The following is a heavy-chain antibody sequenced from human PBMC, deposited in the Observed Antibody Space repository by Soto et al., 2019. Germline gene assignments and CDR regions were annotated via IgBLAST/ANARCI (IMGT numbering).Heavy chain of an antibody. J-gene: IGHJ6*02. CDR2: ISSSSSYI. Sequence: GGSLRLSCAASGFTVSSYSMNWVRQAPGKGLEWVSSISSSSSYIYYADSLKGRFTISRDNAKNSLYLQMNSLRAEDTAVYYCAKDVLRFLEWLAFYGMDVWGQGTTVTVS. CDR3: AKDVLRFLEWLAFYGMDV. CDR1: GFTVSSYS. D-gene: IGHD3-3*01. V-gene: IGHV3-21*01.